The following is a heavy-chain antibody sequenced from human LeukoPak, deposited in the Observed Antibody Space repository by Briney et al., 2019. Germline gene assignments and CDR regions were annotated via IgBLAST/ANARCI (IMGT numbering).Heavy chain of an antibody. CDR2: INPNSGST. J-gene: IGHJ6*04. CDR3: ARALGYCSSTSCPAYGMDV. CDR1: GYTFTGYY. Sequence: ASVKVSCKGSGYTFTGYYMHWVRQAPGQGLEGMGWINPNSGSTNYAQKFQGWVTMTRDTSISTAYMELSRLRSDDTAVYYCARALGYCSSTSCPAYGMDVWGKGTTVTVSS. D-gene: IGHD2-2*01. V-gene: IGHV1-2*04.